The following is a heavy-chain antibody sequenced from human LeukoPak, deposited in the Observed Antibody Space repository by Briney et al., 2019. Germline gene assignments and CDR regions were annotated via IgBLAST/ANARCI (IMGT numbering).Heavy chain of an antibody. Sequence: GESLKISCKGSGYSFTSYWIGWVRPMPGKGLEWMGIIYPGDSDTRYSLSFQGQVTISADKSISTAYLQWSSLKASDTAMYYCARMGGIAAGYNWFDPWGQGALVTVSS. V-gene: IGHV5-51*01. CDR1: GYSFTSYW. CDR2: IYPGDSDT. J-gene: IGHJ5*02. CDR3: ARMGGIAAGYNWFDP. D-gene: IGHD6-13*01.